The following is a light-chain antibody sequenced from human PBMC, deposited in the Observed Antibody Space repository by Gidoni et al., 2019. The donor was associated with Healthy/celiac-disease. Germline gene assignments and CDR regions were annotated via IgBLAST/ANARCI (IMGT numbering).Light chain of an antibody. J-gene: IGKJ1*01. Sequence: DIVMTQSPDSLAVSLGERATINSKSSQSGLYSSNNKNYLAWYQQKPGQPPKLLIYWASTRESGVPDRFSGSGSGTDFTLTISSLQAEDVAVYYCQQYYSTPWTFGQXTKVEIK. CDR3: QQYYSTPWT. CDR2: WAS. CDR1: QSGLYSSNNKNY. V-gene: IGKV4-1*01.